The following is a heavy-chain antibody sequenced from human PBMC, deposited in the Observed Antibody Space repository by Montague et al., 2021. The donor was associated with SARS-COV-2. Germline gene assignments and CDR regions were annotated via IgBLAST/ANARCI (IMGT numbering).Heavy chain of an antibody. J-gene: IGHJ4*02. CDR2: IYYSGST. CDR3: ARVHYYTGYVDS. D-gene: IGHD3-22*01. V-gene: IGHV4-59*01. CDR1: GGSMRDYY. Sequence: ETLSLTCTVSGGSMRDYYWSWIRQPPGEGLEWIGYIYYSGSTDYNPSPNSRVTLSLDTSKNQFSLNLRSVTAVDTAFYYCARVHYYTGYVDSWGQGTLVSVSS.